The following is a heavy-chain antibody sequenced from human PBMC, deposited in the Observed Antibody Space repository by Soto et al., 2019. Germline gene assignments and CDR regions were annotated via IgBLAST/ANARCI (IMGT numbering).Heavy chain of an antibody. CDR1: GFSFSSYA. V-gene: IGHV3-30-3*01. CDR3: ARDDYGDFTFDD. D-gene: IGHD4-17*01. Sequence: LRLSCAVSGFSFSSYAMNWVRQAPGKGLEWVAVISHDGTNKYYRDSVKGRFTISRDNSKNTLYLQMDSLRTEDTAVYYCARDDYGDFTFDDWGQGTLVTVSS. J-gene: IGHJ4*02. CDR2: ISHDGTNK.